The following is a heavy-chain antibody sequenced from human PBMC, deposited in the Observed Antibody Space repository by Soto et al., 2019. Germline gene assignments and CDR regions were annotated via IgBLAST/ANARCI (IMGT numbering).Heavy chain of an antibody. Sequence: VQLVQSGGEVKKPGASVKVSCKASGYIFSKYAIHWVRQAPGQNLEWLGWLNVATGNTKYSQKFQGRVTITRDMSATTAYMELNRLTSEDTAVYYCARERRDYVLWFDPWGQGTLVTVSS. CDR1: GYIFSKYA. CDR2: LNVATGNT. D-gene: IGHD4-17*01. V-gene: IGHV1-3*01. J-gene: IGHJ5*02. CDR3: ARERRDYVLWFDP.